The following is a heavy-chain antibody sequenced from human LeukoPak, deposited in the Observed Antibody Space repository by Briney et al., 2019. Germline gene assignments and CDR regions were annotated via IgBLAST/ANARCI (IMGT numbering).Heavy chain of an antibody. D-gene: IGHD3-22*01. CDR3: AKDRSYYYDSSGSCDY. Sequence: PGGSLRLSCAASGFTFSSYCMHWVRQAPGKGLEWVAFIRYDGSNKYYADSVKGRFTISRDNSKHTLYLQMNSLRAEDTAVYYCAKDRSYYYDSSGSCDYWGQGTMVTVSS. CDR2: IRYDGSNK. CDR1: GFTFSSYC. J-gene: IGHJ4*02. V-gene: IGHV3-30*02.